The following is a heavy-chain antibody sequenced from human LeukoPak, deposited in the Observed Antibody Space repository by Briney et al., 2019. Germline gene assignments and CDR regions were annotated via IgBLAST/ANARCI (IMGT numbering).Heavy chain of an antibody. D-gene: IGHD2-2*01. CDR1: GYSFTSYW. CDR3: ASRSPEYQLPRNDAFDI. Sequence: GESLKISCKGSGYSFTSYWIAWVRQMPGKGLEWMGIIYPGDSDTRYSPSFQGQVTISADKSISTAYLQWSSLKASDTAMYYCASRSPEYQLPRNDAFDIWGQGTMVTVSS. CDR2: IYPGDSDT. V-gene: IGHV5-51*01. J-gene: IGHJ3*02.